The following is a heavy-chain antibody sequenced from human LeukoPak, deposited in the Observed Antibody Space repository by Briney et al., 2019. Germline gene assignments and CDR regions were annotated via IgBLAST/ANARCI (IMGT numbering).Heavy chain of an antibody. CDR1: GESFSGYY. J-gene: IGHJ5*02. V-gene: IGHV4-34*01. D-gene: IGHD3-22*01. Sequence: SETLSLTCAVYGESFSGYYWSWIRQPPGKGLEWIGEINHSGSTNYNPSLKSRVTISVDTSKNQFSLKLSSVTAADTAVYYCARHVPDSGYSSPWGQGTLVTVSS. CDR3: ARHVPDSGYSSP. CDR2: INHSGST.